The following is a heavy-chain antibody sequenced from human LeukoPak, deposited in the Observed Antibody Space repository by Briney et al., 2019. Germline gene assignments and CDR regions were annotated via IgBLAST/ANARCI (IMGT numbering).Heavy chain of an antibody. CDR2: IYYSGST. CDR3: ARQAYDSHFDY. CDR1: GGSISSSSYY. Sequence: NSSETLSLTCTVSGGSISSSSYYWGWIRQPPGKGLEWIGSIYYSGSTYYNPSLKSRVTISVDTSKNQFSLKLSSVTAADTAVYYCARQAYDSHFDYWGLGTLVTVSS. D-gene: IGHD3-22*01. J-gene: IGHJ4*02. V-gene: IGHV4-39*01.